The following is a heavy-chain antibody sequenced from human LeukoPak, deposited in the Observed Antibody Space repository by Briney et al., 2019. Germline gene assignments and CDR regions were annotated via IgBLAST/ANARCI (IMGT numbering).Heavy chain of an antibody. V-gene: IGHV1-2*02. J-gene: IGHJ4*02. CDR1: GYTFTGYY. Sequence: ASVKVSCKASGYTFTGYYMHWVRQAPGQGLEWMGWINPNSGGTNYAQKFQGRVTMTRDTSISTAYMELSRLRSDDTAVYYCARDNTGTSEFDYWGQGTLVTVSS. D-gene: IGHD2-8*02. CDR3: ARDNTGTSEFDY. CDR2: INPNSGGT.